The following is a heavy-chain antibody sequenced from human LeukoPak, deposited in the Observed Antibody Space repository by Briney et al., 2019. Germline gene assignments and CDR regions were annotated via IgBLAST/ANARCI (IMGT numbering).Heavy chain of an antibody. J-gene: IGHJ4*02. V-gene: IGHV4-38-2*02. CDR2: IYHSGST. Sequence: SETLSLTCTVSGYSISSGYYWGWIRQPPGKGLEWLGSIYHSGSTYYNPSLKSRVTISVDTSKNQFSLKLSSVTAADTAVYYCARSAPYGSGSYLRYWGQGTLVTVSS. CDR1: GYSISSGYY. D-gene: IGHD3-10*01. CDR3: ARSAPYGSGSYLRY.